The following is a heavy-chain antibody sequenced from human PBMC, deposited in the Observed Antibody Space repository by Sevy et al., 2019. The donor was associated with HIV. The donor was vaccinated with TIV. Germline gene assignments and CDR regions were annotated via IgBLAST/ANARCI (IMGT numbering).Heavy chain of an antibody. CDR2: IIPMFGTA. V-gene: IGHV1-69*13. J-gene: IGHJ4*02. CDR1: GRSFRNYA. D-gene: IGHD6-13*01. CDR3: AKSISWYASFDS. Sequence: ASVKVSCKASGRSFRNYALSWVRQAPGQWLEWMGGIIPMFGTANYVQKFQDRVTITADESTNTAYMELSSLKSHDTAVYYCAKSISWYASFDSWGQGTLVTVSS.